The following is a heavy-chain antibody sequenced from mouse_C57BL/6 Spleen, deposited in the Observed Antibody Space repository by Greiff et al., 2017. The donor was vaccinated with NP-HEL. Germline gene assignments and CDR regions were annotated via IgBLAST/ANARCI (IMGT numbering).Heavy chain of an antibody. CDR1: GYAFTNYL. J-gene: IGHJ4*01. CDR3: ASQSYEFDRKGPGVGY. Sequence: QVQLQQSGAELVRPGTSVKVSCKASGYAFTNYLIEWVKQRPGQGLEWIGVINPGSGGTNYNEKFKGKATLTADKSSSTAYMQLSSLTSEDSAVFVCASQSYEFDRKGPGVGYWGEGTSVTVSA. V-gene: IGHV1-54*01. D-gene: IGHD2-4*01. CDR2: INPGSGGT.